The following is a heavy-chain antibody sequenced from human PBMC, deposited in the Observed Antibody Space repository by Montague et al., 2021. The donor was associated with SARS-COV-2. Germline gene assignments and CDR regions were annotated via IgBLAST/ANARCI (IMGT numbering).Heavy chain of an antibody. CDR2: IYYSGST. J-gene: IGHJ5*02. V-gene: IGHV4-31*03. CDR1: GGSISSGGYY. Sequence: TLSLTCTVSGGSISSGGYYWSWIRQHPGKGLEWIGYIYYSGSTYYNPSLKSRVTISVDTSKNQFSLKLSSVTAADTAVYYGARAVSITIFGVVGWFDPWGQGTLVTVSS. D-gene: IGHD3-3*01. CDR3: ARAVSITIFGVVGWFDP.